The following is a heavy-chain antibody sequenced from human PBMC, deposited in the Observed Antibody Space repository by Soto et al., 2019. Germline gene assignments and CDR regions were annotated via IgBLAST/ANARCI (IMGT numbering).Heavy chain of an antibody. CDR1: GYTLTELS. J-gene: IGHJ3*02. CDR2: FDPEDGET. Sequence: ASVKVSCKVSGYTLTELSMHWVRQAPGKGLEWMGGFDPEDGETIYAQKFQGRVTMTEDTSTDTAYMELSSLRSEDTAVYYCATKWTGYGAFDIWGQGTMVTVS. CDR3: ATKWTGYGAFDI. D-gene: IGHD3-9*01. V-gene: IGHV1-24*01.